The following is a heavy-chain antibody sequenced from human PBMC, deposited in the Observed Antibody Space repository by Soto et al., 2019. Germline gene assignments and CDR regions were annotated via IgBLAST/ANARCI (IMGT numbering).Heavy chain of an antibody. J-gene: IGHJ4*02. CDR2: IYHSGSI. CDR3: ASKTAYGDYYFDY. V-gene: IGHV4-59*08. CDR1: GGSISSYY. D-gene: IGHD4-17*01. Sequence: SETLSLTCTVSGGSISSYYWNWIRQPPGKGLEWIGEIYHSGSINYNPSLKSRVTISVDKSKNQFSLKLSSVTAADTAVYYCASKTAYGDYYFDYWGQGTLVTVSS.